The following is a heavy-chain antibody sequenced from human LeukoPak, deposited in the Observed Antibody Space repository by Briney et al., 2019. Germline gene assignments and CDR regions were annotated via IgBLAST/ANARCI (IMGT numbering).Heavy chain of an antibody. V-gene: IGHV3-23*01. J-gene: IGHJ4*02. CDR3: AKDRYYDSSGYYGPCYFDY. Sequence: AGGSLRLSCAASGFTFSSYAMSWVRQAPGKGLEWVSAISGSGGSTYYADSVKGRFTISRDNSKNTLYLQMNSLRAEDTAVYYCAKDRYYDSSGYYGPCYFDYWGQGTLVTVSS. D-gene: IGHD3-22*01. CDR2: ISGSGGST. CDR1: GFTFSSYA.